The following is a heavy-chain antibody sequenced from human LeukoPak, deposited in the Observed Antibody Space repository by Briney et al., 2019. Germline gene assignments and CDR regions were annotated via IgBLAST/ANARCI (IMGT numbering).Heavy chain of an antibody. Sequence: GGSLRLSCAASGFSVSSTYMSWVRQAPGKGLEWVSVIYSSGNIYYIDSVKGRFTISRDTSKNTLYLQMNRLRAEDTAVYYCASRHCSGGGCYFAGADPFDYWGQGTLVTVPS. CDR1: GFSVSSTY. D-gene: IGHD2-15*01. CDR2: IYSSGNI. CDR3: ASRHCSGGGCYFAGADPFDY. J-gene: IGHJ4*02. V-gene: IGHV3-53*01.